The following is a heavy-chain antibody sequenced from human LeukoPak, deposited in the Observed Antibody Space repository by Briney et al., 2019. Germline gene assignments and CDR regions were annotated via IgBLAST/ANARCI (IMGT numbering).Heavy chain of an antibody. V-gene: IGHV3-33*01. CDR1: GFTFSSYG. Sequence: GGSLRLSCAASGFTFSSYGVHWVREAPGKGLEWVAVIWYDGSNKYYADSVKGRFTISRDNSKNTLYLQMNSLRAEDTAVYYCARGGARYYFDYWGQGTLVTVSS. CDR2: IWYDGSNK. D-gene: IGHD1-26*01. J-gene: IGHJ4*02. CDR3: ARGGARYYFDY.